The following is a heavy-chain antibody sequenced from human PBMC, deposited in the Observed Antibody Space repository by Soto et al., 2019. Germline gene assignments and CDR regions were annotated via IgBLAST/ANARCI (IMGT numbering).Heavy chain of an antibody. CDR3: ARERRYCFGGSCYVGPMEYYYYYMDV. CDR1: GYTFTSYA. D-gene: IGHD2-15*01. V-gene: IGHV1-3*01. J-gene: IGHJ6*03. CDR2: INAGKGNT. Sequence: GASVKVSCNASGYTFTSYAMHWVRQAPGQRKEWKGWINAGKGNTKYSQKIQGRVTITKDTCASTAYMELSSLRCEDTAVYYCARERRYCFGGSCYVGPMEYYYYYMDVWGKETTVTVSS.